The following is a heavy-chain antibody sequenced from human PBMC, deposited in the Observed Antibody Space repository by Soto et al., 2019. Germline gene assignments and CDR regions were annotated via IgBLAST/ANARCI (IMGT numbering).Heavy chain of an antibody. CDR1: GGSISSGGYY. Sequence: SETLSLTCTVSGGSISSGGYYWSWIRQHPGKGLEWIGYIYYSGSTYYNPSLKSRVTISVDTSKNQFSLKLSSVTAADTAVYYCARDISEDGPSPPDYWGQGTLVTVSS. D-gene: IGHD3-9*01. V-gene: IGHV4-31*03. J-gene: IGHJ4*02. CDR3: ARDISEDGPSPPDY. CDR2: IYYSGST.